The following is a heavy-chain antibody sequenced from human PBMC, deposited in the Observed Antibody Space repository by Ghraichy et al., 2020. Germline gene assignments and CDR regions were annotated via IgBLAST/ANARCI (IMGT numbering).Heavy chain of an antibody. J-gene: IGHJ6*02. CDR1: GYTFTSYD. D-gene: IGHD3-3*01. CDR2: MNPNSGNT. Sequence: ASVKVSCKASGYTFTSYDINWVRQATGQGLEWMGWMNPNSGNTDYAQKFQGRVTMTRNTSISTAYMELSSLRSEDTAVYYCAVNFWSGYYVYYYGMDVWGQGTTVTVSS. CDR3: AVNFWSGYYVYYYGMDV. V-gene: IGHV1-8*01.